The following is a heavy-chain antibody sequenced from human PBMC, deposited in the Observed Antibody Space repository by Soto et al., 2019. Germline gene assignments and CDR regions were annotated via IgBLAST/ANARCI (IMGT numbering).Heavy chain of an antibody. CDR3: ARGGPYYDSSFDY. V-gene: IGHV1-69*13. Sequence: WASVKVSCKASGGTFSSYAISWVRQAPGQGLEWMGGIIPIFGTANYAQKFQGRVTITADESTSTAYMELSSLRSEDTAVYYCARGGPYYDSSFDYWGQGTMVTVYS. D-gene: IGHD3-22*01. CDR1: GGTFSSYA. J-gene: IGHJ4*02. CDR2: IIPIFGTA.